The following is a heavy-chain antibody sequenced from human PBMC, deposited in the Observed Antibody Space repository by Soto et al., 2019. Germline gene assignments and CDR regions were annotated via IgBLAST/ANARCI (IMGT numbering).Heavy chain of an antibody. CDR2: IIPILGIA. Sequence: QVQLVQSGAEVKKPGSSVKVSCKASGGTFSSYTISWVRQAPGQGLEWMGRIIPILGIANYAQKFQGRVTITADKSTSTAYMELSSLRSEDTAVYYCARYERWIAAAGLALGYWGQGTLVTVSS. CDR3: ARYERWIAAAGLALGY. V-gene: IGHV1-69*02. J-gene: IGHJ4*02. CDR1: GGTFSSYT. D-gene: IGHD6-13*01.